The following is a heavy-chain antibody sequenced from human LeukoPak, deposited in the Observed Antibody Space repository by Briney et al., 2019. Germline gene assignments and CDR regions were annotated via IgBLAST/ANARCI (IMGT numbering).Heavy chain of an antibody. V-gene: IGHV3-23*01. CDR2: INPSGGVT. CDR1: GFTFRSYA. Sequence: GGSLRLSCSASGFTFRSYAMGWVRLAAGKGLEWVSAINPSGGVTYYADSVKGRFTISRDNSKNTLYLQMNSLRAEDTAVYYCAREPFVVVPAATPYYYYGMDVWGQGTTVTVSS. CDR3: AREPFVVVPAATPYYYYGMDV. J-gene: IGHJ6*02. D-gene: IGHD2-2*01.